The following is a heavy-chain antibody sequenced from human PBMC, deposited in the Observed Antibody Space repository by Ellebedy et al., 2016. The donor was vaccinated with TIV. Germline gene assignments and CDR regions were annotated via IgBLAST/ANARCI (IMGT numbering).Heavy chain of an antibody. CDR1: GGSVNHYY. D-gene: IGHD6-25*01. V-gene: IGHV4-59*08. CDR2: IYYTGST. CDR3: ARHKALYEAAVADN. J-gene: IGHJ4*02. Sequence: SETLSLXXTVSGGSVNHYYWSWIRQSPGKGLEWIGHIYYTGSTRHNPSLKSRVTISVETSRNQLSLKLSSVTAADTAVYYCARHKALYEAAVADNWGQGVLVTVSS.